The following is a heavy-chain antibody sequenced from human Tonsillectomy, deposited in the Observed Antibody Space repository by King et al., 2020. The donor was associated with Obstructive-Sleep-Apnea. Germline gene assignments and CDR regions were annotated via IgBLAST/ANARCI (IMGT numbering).Heavy chain of an antibody. J-gene: IGHJ4*02. CDR2: INHSGSA. D-gene: IGHD4-17*01. Sequence: VQLQQWGAGLLKPSETLSLTCAVYGGSFSVYSLSWIRQPPGKGLEWIGEINHSGSATYNPSLKNRVTISVDTSKNQFSLKLSSVTAADTAVYYCASGEVYYGDYVEWGQGTLVTVTS. CDR3: ASGEVYYGDYVE. V-gene: IGHV4-34*01. CDR1: GGSFSVYS.